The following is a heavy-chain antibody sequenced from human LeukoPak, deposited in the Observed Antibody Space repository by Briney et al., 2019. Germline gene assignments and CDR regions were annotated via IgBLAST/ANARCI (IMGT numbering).Heavy chain of an antibody. V-gene: IGHV3-48*01. CDR2: ISSSSSTI. J-gene: IGHJ4*02. D-gene: IGHD3-3*01. Sequence: QTGGSLRLSCAASGVTFSSYSMNWVRQAPGKGLEWVSYISSSSSTIYYADSVKGRFTISRDNAKNSLYLQMNSLRAEDTAVYYCARDPRFLEWLLSFDYWGQGTLVTVSS. CDR1: GVTFSSYS. CDR3: ARDPRFLEWLLSFDY.